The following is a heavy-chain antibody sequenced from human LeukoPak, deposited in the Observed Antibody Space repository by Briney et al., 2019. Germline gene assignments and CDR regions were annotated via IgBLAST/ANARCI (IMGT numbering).Heavy chain of an antibody. J-gene: IGHJ4*02. CDR2: ISAYNGNT. CDR3: ARVCTGGGYSDWCNTNFDY. CDR1: GYTFTSYG. Sequence: ASVKVSCKASGYTFTSYGISWVRQAPGQGLEWMGWISAYNGNTNYAQELQGRVTLTTDTSTSTAYMELRSLRSDDTAVYYCARVCTGGGYSDWCNTNFDYWGQGTLVTVSS. V-gene: IGHV1-18*01. D-gene: IGHD6-25*01.